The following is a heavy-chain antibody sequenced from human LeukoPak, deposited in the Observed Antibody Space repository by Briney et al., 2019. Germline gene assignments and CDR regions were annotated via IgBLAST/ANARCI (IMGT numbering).Heavy chain of an antibody. V-gene: IGHV4-59*08. Sequence: SETLSPTCTVSGGSISSYYWSWIRQPPGKGLEWIGYIYYSGSTSYNPSLRSRVTISVDTSKNQFSLKLTSVTAADTAVYFCSRHDRNSGRYYDFDYWGQGTLVTVSS. CDR1: GGSISSYY. CDR2: IYYSGST. CDR3: SRHDRNSGRYYDFDY. J-gene: IGHJ4*02. D-gene: IGHD1-26*01.